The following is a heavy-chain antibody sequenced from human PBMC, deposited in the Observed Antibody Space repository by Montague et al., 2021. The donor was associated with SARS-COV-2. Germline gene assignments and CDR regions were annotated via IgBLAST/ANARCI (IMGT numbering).Heavy chain of an antibody. CDR1: GGSISSGNYY. J-gene: IGHJ3*01. D-gene: IGHD2/OR15-2a*01. CDR3: ARGIESLGFDV. CDR2: IYYSGST. V-gene: IGHV4-30-4*08. Sequence: TLSLTCTVSGGSISSGNYYWSWIRQPPGKGLEWIGYIYYSGSTFYNPSLKSRVTISVDTSKNQFSLELSSVTAADTAVYFCARGIESLGFDVWGRGTLVTVSP.